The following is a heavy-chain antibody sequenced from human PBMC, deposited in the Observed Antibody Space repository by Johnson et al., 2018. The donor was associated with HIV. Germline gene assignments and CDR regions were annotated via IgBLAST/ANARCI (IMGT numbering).Heavy chain of an antibody. CDR3: ARAARGLWRLRLGELSFLPNLHAFDI. Sequence: QVQLVESGGGVVQPGRSLRLSCAASGFTFSSYAMHWVRQAPGKGLEWVAVISYDGSNKYYADSVKGRFTISRDHSKNTLHLQMNSLRAEDTAVYYCARAARGLWRLRLGELSFLPNLHAFDIWGQGTMVTVSS. V-gene: IGHV3-30-3*01. CDR2: ISYDGSNK. D-gene: IGHD3-16*02. J-gene: IGHJ3*02. CDR1: GFTFSSYA.